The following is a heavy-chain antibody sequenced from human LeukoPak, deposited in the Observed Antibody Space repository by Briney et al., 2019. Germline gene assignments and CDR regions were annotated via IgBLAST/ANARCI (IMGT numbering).Heavy chain of an antibody. J-gene: IGHJ4*02. CDR2: IYYSGST. D-gene: IGHD3-16*01. V-gene: IGHV4-59*12. CDR1: GDSISSYY. Sequence: SETLSLTCTVSGDSISSYYWSWIRQPPGKGLEWIGYIYYSGSTNYNPSLKSRVTISVDTSKNQFSLKLTSVTAADTAVYYCAREHPRGEVDDFDYWGQGTLVTVSS. CDR3: AREHPRGEVDDFDY.